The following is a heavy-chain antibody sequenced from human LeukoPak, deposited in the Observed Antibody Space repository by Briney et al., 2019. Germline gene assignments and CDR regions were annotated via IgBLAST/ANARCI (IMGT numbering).Heavy chain of an antibody. Sequence: GESLKISCQVSRYIFTNYWIGWVRQMPGKGLESMGIIYPADSDTTYSPSFEGQVTISADKSIDTVYLQWSSLKASDTATYYCARQSRDGSKTRGYYFDSWGQGTLVTVSS. J-gene: IGHJ4*02. CDR2: IYPADSDT. D-gene: IGHD3-10*01. CDR1: RYIFTNYW. V-gene: IGHV5-51*01. CDR3: ARQSRDGSKTRGYYFDS.